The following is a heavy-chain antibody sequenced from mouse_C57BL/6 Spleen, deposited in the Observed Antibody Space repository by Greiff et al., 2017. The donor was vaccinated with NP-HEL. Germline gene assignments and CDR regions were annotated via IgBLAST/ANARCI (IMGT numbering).Heavy chain of an antibody. CDR1: GFTFSSYA. Sequence: EVQLVESGGGLVKPGGSLKLSCAASGFTFSSYAMSWVRQTPEKRLEWVATISDGGSYTYYPDNVKGRFTISRDNAKNNLYLQMSHLKSEDTAMYYCAREAEYSNYAWFAYWGQGTLVTVSA. CDR3: AREAEYSNYAWFAY. J-gene: IGHJ3*01. CDR2: ISDGGSYT. V-gene: IGHV5-4*01. D-gene: IGHD2-5*01.